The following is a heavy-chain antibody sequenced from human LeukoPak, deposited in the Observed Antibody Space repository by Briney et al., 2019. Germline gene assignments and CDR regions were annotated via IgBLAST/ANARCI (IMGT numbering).Heavy chain of an antibody. CDR1: GFTFSSYA. V-gene: IGHV3-48*02. Sequence: PGGSLRLSCAASGFTFSSYAMTWVRQAPGKGLEWVSYISSSSSTIYYADSVKGRFTISRDNAKNSLYLQMNSLRDEDTAVYYCARDAVAYCGGDCYWPFGYWGQGTLVTVSS. J-gene: IGHJ4*02. CDR2: ISSSSSTI. D-gene: IGHD2-21*02. CDR3: ARDAVAYCGGDCYWPFGY.